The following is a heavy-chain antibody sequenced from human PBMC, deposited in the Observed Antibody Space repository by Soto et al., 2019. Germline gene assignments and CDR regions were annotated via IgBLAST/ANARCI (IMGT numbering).Heavy chain of an antibody. Sequence: EVQLLESGGGLIQPGGSLRLSCVASGFTFGSRAMSWVRQAPGEGLEWVSTITDSGGDAKYADSVRGRVTISRDNSKNTLYLQMSSLRAEDSAVYYCARGSTDSYPGSRIFDFWGRGSLVTVSS. V-gene: IGHV3-23*01. J-gene: IGHJ4*02. CDR3: ARGSTDSYPGSRIFDF. CDR2: ITDSGGDA. D-gene: IGHD3-10*01. CDR1: GFTFGSRA.